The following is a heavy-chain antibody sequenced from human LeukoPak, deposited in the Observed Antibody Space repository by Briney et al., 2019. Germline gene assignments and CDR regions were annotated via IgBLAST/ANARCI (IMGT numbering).Heavy chain of an antibody. CDR2: ISGSGGTT. Sequence: PGGSLRLSCAASGFTFSTYAMNWVRQAPGKGLEWVSAISGSGGTTYYADSVKGRFTISRDNSKNTLYLQMNSLKTEDTAVYYCTRGYQLPGFDYWGQGTLVTVSS. D-gene: IGHD2-2*01. CDR1: GFTFSTYA. V-gene: IGHV3-23*01. CDR3: TRGYQLPGFDY. J-gene: IGHJ4*02.